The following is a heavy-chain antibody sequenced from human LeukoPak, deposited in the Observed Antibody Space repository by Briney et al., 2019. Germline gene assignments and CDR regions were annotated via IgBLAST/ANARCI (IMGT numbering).Heavy chain of an antibody. V-gene: IGHV3-74*01. CDR1: GFTFSSYW. J-gene: IGHJ4*02. CDR3: ARWGYCSGGSCYPDALDY. Sequence: GGSLRFSCAASGFTFSSYWMHWVRQAPGKGLVWVSRINSDGSSTSYADSVKGRFTISRDNAKNTLYLQMNSLRAEDTAVYYCARWGYCSGGSCYPDALDYWGQGTLVTVSS. CDR2: INSDGSST. D-gene: IGHD2-15*01.